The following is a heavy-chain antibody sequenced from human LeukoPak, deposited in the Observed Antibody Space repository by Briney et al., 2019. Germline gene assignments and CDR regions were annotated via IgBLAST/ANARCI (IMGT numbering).Heavy chain of an antibody. J-gene: IGHJ3*02. CDR1: GYTFTGYY. CDR3: ARDLVLRYFDWLPGGAFDI. V-gene: IGHV1-2*02. CDR2: INPNSGGT. Sequence: ASVKVSCKASGYTFTGYYMHWVRQAPGQGLEWMGWINPNSGGTNYAQKFQGRVTMTRDTSISTAYMELSRLRSDDTAVYYCARDLVLRYFDWLPGGAFDIWGQGTMVTVSS. D-gene: IGHD3-9*01.